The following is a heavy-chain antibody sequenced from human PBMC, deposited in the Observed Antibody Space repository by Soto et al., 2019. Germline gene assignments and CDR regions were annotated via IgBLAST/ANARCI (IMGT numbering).Heavy chain of an antibody. CDR3: AKDSRIVVVTAPYDY. CDR2: ISYDGSNK. J-gene: IGHJ4*02. D-gene: IGHD2-21*02. CDR1: GFTFSSYG. Sequence: QVQLVESGGGVVQPGRSLRLSCAASGFTFSSYGMHWVRQAPGKGLEWVAVISYDGSNKYYADSVKGRFTISRDNSKNTPYMQMNSLRAEDTAVYYCAKDSRIVVVTAPYDYWGQGTLVTVSS. V-gene: IGHV3-30*18.